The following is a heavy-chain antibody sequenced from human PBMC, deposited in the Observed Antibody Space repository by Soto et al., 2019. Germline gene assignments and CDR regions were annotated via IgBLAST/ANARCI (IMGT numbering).Heavy chain of an antibody. J-gene: IGHJ6*02. D-gene: IGHD3-10*01. V-gene: IGHV5-51*01. CDR2: IYPGDSDT. Sequence: GESQKISCQVSVYSFANYWIAWVRQMPGKGLEWVGVIYPGDSDTRYSPSFRGQVTISADKSISHVYLQWSSLKASDTAMYYCARNRLRQYYYGMDVWGQGTTVTVSS. CDR3: ARNRLRQYYYGMDV. CDR1: VYSFANYW.